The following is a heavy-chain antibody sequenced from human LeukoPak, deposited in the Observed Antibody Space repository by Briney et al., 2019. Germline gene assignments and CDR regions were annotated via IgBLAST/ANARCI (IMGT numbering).Heavy chain of an antibody. V-gene: IGHV4-30-2*01. CDR3: ARALGYCSSTSCSTIDY. Sequence: SETLSLTCTVSGGSISSGGYYWSWIRQPPGKGLEWIGCIYHSGSTYYNPSLKSRVTISVDRSKNQFSLKLSSVTAADTAVYYCARALGYCSSTSCSTIDYWGQGTLVTVSS. D-gene: IGHD2-2*02. CDR1: GGSISSGGYY. CDR2: IYHSGST. J-gene: IGHJ4*02.